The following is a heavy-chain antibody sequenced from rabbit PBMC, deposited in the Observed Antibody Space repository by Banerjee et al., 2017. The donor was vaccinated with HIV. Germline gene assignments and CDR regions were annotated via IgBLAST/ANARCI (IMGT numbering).Heavy chain of an antibody. D-gene: IGHD8-1*01. J-gene: IGHJ4*01. V-gene: IGHV1S43*01. Sequence: QEQLVESGGGLVKPGGTLTLTCKASGIDFSSYYRMCWVRQAPGRGLELIACIYTTSGSTWYASWVNGRFTISRSTSLNTVDLQMTSLIAADTATYFCARGSTYYVNLWGPGTLVTVS. CDR2: IYTTSGST. CDR3: ARGSTYYVNL. CDR1: GIDFSSYYR.